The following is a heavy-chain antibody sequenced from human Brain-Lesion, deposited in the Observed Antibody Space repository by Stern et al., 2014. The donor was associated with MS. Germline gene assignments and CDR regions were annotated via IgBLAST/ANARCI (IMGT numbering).Heavy chain of an antibody. CDR1: GGSISSGSFY. D-gene: IGHD5-12*01. CDR2: IYSSGRT. V-gene: IGHV4-61*02. CDR3: ARETGGYTYGDTDFFDY. J-gene: IGHJ4*02. Sequence: VQLEESGPGLVKPSQTLSLTCIVSGGSISSGSFYWNWIRPPAGRGLEWIGRIYSSGRTNYNPYLKSRVTSSGDTSKNQFSLRLIAMTAADTAIYYCARETGGYTYGDTDFFDYWGQGALVTVSS.